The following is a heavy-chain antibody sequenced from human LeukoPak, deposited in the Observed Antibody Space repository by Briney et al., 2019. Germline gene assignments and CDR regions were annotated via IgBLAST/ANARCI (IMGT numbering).Heavy chain of an antibody. CDR2: INPNSDDT. Sequence: ASVTVSRKSSGYTFTGYYMHWVRQPPGQWREGMGWINPNSDDTNYGQKFQGRVTMNRDTSTSTAYMELGRLRSDDTAVCYCARESWNYCNYWGQGTLVTVSS. CDR3: ARESWNYCNY. V-gene: IGHV1-2*02. J-gene: IGHJ4*02. CDR1: GYTFTGYY. D-gene: IGHD1-7*01.